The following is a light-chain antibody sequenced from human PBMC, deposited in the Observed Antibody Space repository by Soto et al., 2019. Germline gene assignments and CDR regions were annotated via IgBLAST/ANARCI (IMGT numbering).Light chain of an antibody. CDR2: DAS. V-gene: IGKV1-5*01. CDR1: QSLSSR. Sequence: DIHMTQPPSTLSASVGDRVTITCRASQSLSSRLAWYQQKPGKAPELLIYDASSLKSGVPSRFSGSESGTEFTLTISSLQPDDFATYYCQQYNSYSEAFGQGTKV. CDR3: QQYNSYSEA. J-gene: IGKJ1*01.